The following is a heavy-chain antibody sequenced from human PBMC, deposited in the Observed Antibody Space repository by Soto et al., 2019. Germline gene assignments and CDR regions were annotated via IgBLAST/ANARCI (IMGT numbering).Heavy chain of an antibody. CDR3: ARSVAVPGAHIDY. CDR1: GGSISGSD. D-gene: IGHD6-19*01. V-gene: IGHV4-59*01. Sequence: XASLSLACSVSGGSISGSDWSWVRQSPGKGLEWLGYVYYTGSTNYSPSLRSRVSISVDTSKNEFSLRLSSVTAADTAVYFCARSVAVPGAHIDYWGQGTQVTVSS. J-gene: IGHJ4*02. CDR2: VYYTGST.